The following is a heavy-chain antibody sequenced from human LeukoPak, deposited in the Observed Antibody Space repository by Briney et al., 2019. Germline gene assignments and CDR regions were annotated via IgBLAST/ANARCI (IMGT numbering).Heavy chain of an antibody. D-gene: IGHD3-3*01. Sequence: GGSLGLSCAASGFTFSSYSMNWVRQAPGKGLEWVSYISSSSSTIYYADSVKGRFTISRDNAKNSLYLQMNSLRAEDTAVYYCARVMIAGPYYDFWSGPSYDAFDIWGQGTMVTVSS. V-gene: IGHV3-48*01. CDR3: ARVMIAGPYYDFWSGPSYDAFDI. CDR1: GFTFSSYS. J-gene: IGHJ3*02. CDR2: ISSSSSTI.